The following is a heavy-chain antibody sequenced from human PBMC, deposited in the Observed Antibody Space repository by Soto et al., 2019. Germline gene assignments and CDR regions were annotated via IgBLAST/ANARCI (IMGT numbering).Heavy chain of an antibody. V-gene: IGHV1-18*01. Sequence: QVQLVQSGAEVKKPGASVKVSCKASGYNFTSYGISWVRQAPGQGRAWMGWISAYNANTNYAQKLQGRVTMTTDTSTSASYMEMSSLRADDTAVYVCARDRLGATGDYWGQGTLVTVSS. CDR1: GYNFTSYG. J-gene: IGHJ4*02. CDR2: ISAYNANT. D-gene: IGHD1-26*01. CDR3: ARDRLGATGDY.